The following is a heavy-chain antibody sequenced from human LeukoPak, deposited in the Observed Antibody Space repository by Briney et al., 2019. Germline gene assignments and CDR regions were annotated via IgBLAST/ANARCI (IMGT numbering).Heavy chain of an antibody. J-gene: IGHJ4*02. V-gene: IGHV4-59*11. CDR2: TYYSGST. CDR3: ARVLEDYDFWSGYVDY. CDR1: GGSISSHY. D-gene: IGHD3-3*01. Sequence: SETLSLTCTVSGGSISSHYWSWIRQPPGKGLEWIGLTYYSGSTNFNPSLKSRVTISLDTSKNQFSLKLRSVTAADTAVYYCARVLEDYDFWSGYVDYWGQGTLVTVYS.